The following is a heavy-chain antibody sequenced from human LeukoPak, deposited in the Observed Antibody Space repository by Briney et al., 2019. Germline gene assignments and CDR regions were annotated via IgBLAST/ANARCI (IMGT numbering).Heavy chain of an antibody. CDR2: IYYSGST. CDR3: ARGGGYGSGSRLYY. D-gene: IGHD3-10*01. J-gene: IGHJ4*02. CDR1: GGSISSYY. V-gene: IGHV4-59*01. Sequence: LSETLSLTCTVSGGSISSYYWSWIRQPPGKGLEWIGYIYYSGSTNYNPSLKSRVTISVDTSKNQFSLKLSSETAADTAVYYCARGGGYGSGSRLYYWGQGTLVTVSS.